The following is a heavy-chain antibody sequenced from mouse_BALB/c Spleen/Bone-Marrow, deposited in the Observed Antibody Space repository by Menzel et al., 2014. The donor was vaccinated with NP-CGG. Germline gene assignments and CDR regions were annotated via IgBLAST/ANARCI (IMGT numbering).Heavy chain of an antibody. J-gene: IGHJ2*01. CDR1: GFTFSSFG. D-gene: IGHD4-1*01. CDR3: TRGGNWDHCDS. CDR2: ISSGSSTI. Sequence: EVQGVESGGGLVQPGGSRKLSCAASGFTFSSFGMHWVRQAPEKGLEWVAYISSGSSTIFYADTVKGRFTVSRDNPKNTLFLQMTSLRAEDTAMYFCTRGGNWDHCDSWGQGTTLTVSS. V-gene: IGHV5-17*02.